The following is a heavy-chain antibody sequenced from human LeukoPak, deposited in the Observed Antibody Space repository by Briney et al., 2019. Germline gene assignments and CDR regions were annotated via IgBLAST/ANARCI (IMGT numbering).Heavy chain of an antibody. Sequence: GGSLRLSCAASGFTLSSYGMHWVRQAPGKGLEWVAVIWYDGSNKYYADSVKGRFTISRDNSKNTLYLQMNSLRAEDTAVYYCARGDWWDYFDYWGQGTLVTVSS. CDR3: ARGDWWDYFDY. J-gene: IGHJ4*02. D-gene: IGHD2-15*01. V-gene: IGHV3-33*01. CDR1: GFTLSSYG. CDR2: IWYDGSNK.